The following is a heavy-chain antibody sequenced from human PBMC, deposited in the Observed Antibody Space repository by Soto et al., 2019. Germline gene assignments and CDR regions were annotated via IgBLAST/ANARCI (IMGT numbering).Heavy chain of an antibody. J-gene: IGHJ4*02. V-gene: IGHV3-23*01. D-gene: IGHD1-26*01. Sequence: PWGCLLLSCVFSVFPFGGNAMSWVRQAPGKGLEWVSGLSNTGRRTSYADSVKGRFNISRDNSENTVYLQMNSLRVEDTAVYYCATEMGDTKGPFDNWGQGTMVTVSS. CDR1: VFPFGGNA. CDR3: ATEMGDTKGPFDN. CDR2: LSNTGRRT.